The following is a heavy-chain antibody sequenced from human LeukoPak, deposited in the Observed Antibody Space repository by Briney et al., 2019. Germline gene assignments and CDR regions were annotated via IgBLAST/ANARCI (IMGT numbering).Heavy chain of an antibody. CDR1: GFTFTSSA. J-gene: IGHJ4*02. CDR2: IVVGSGNT. D-gene: IGHD1-26*01. V-gene: IGHV1-58*02. CDR3: AREIIGGASFLDY. Sequence: SVKVSCKASGFTFTSSAMQWVRQARGQRLEWIGWIVVGSGNTNYAQKFQERVTITRDMSTSTAYMELSSLRSEDTAVYFCAREIIGGASFLDYWGQGTLVTVSS.